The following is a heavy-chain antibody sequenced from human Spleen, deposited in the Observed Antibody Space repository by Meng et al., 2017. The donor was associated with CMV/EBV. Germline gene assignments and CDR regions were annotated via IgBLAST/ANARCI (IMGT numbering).Heavy chain of an antibody. Sequence: GESLKISCAASGFTFSSYSMNWVRQAPGKGLEWVSSISSSSSYIYYADSVKGRFTISRDNAKNSLYLQMNSLRAEDTAVYYCARSEDPYYDIFTGYAPHWFDPWGQGTLVTVSS. CDR3: ARSEDPYYDIFTGYAPHWFDP. CDR2: ISSSSSYI. D-gene: IGHD3-9*01. CDR1: GFTFSSYS. J-gene: IGHJ5*02. V-gene: IGHV3-21*01.